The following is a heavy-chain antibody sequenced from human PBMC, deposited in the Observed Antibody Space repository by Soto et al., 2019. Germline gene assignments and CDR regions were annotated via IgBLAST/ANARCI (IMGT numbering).Heavy chain of an antibody. Sequence: PGGSLRLSCAASGFTFSSYAMSWVRQAPGKGLEWVSAISGSGGSTYYADSVKGRFTISRDNSKNTLYLQMNSLRAEDTAVYYCAKPYDILTGYSPVEAFDIWGQGTMVTVSS. V-gene: IGHV3-23*01. CDR3: AKPYDILTGYSPVEAFDI. D-gene: IGHD3-9*01. J-gene: IGHJ3*02. CDR2: ISGSGGST. CDR1: GFTFSSYA.